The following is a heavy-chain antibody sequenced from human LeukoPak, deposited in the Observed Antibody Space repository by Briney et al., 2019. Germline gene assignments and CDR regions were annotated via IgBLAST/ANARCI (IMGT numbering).Heavy chain of an antibody. Sequence: GGSLRLSCAASGFTFSDYYMSWIRQAPGKGLEWVSYISSSGTNIYYADSVKGRFTISRDNSNNTLYLQMNSLRAEDTAVYYCARDDIRSGILASAGVRYWGQGTLVTVSS. CDR2: ISSSGTNI. D-gene: IGHD2-15*01. V-gene: IGHV3-11*04. CDR1: GFTFSDYY. J-gene: IGHJ4*02. CDR3: ARDDIRSGILASAGVRY.